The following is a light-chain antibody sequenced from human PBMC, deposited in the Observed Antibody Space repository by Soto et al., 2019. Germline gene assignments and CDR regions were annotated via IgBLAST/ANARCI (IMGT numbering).Light chain of an antibody. J-gene: IGKJ1*01. V-gene: IGKV1-5*01. CDR1: QSISIW. CDR3: QQYNSYWT. Sequence: DIQMTQSPSTLSASVGDRVTITFRARQSISIWLAWYQQKPGKAPKLLIYDASILESGVPSRFSGSGSGTEFTLTISSLQPDDFATYYCQQYNSYWTFGQGTKVDIK. CDR2: DAS.